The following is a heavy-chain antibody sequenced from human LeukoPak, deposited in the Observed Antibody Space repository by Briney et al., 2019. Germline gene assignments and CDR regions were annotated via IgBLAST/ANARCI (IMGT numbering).Heavy chain of an antibody. CDR2: IKQDGSEK. J-gene: IGHJ4*02. CDR3: ARDQFGFGELFDY. Sequence: GGSLRLSCAASGFTFSSYWMSWVRQAPGRGLEWEGDIKQDGSEKFHVHSVKGRLTISRDNAKNALYLQMNSLRAEDTAVYYCARDQFGFGELFDYWGQGTLVTVSS. D-gene: IGHD3-10*01. CDR1: GFTFSSYW. V-gene: IGHV3-7*01.